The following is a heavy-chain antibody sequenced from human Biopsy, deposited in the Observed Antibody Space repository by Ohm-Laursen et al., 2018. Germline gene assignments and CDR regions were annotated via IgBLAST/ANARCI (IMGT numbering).Heavy chain of an antibody. CDR2: MYISGTT. D-gene: IGHD4-17*01. V-gene: IGHV4-4*07. J-gene: IGHJ6*02. CDR3: ATLYGDDYSYYGLDV. Sequence: TLSLTCNVSGGDINNFYWSWIRQPAGKGLEWIGRMYISGTTNYNPSLKSRATMSIDTSKNQFSLRLSSVTAADTAVYYCATLYGDDYSYYGLDVWGQGTSVTVSS. CDR1: GGDINNFY.